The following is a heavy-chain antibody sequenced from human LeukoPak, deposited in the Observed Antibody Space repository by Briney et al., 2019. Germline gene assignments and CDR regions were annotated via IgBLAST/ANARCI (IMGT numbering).Heavy chain of an antibody. CDR1: GYTFSDYY. Sequence: ASVKVSCRTSGYTFSDYYIHWVRQAPGQGLEWMGRINPNTGAAYYAQKFQGRVTVTRDTSISTAYMELSRLRSDDTAVYYCVETTVYQGPLDYWGQGTLVTVSS. CDR2: INPNTGAA. V-gene: IGHV1-2*02. D-gene: IGHD4-17*01. CDR3: VETTVYQGPLDY. J-gene: IGHJ4*02.